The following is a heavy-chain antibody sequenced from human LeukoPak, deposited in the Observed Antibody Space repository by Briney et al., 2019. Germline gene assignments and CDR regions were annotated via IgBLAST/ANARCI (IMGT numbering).Heavy chain of an antibody. V-gene: IGHV3-30*18. Sequence: GRSLRLSCAASGFTFSSYGMHWVRQAPGKGLEWVAVTSYDGSNKYYADSVKGRFTISRDNSKNTLYLQMNSLRAEDTAVYYCAKDFTIFGVVIPGDVWGQGTTVTVSS. CDR3: AKDFTIFGVVIPGDV. J-gene: IGHJ6*02. CDR2: TSYDGSNK. CDR1: GFTFSSYG. D-gene: IGHD3-3*01.